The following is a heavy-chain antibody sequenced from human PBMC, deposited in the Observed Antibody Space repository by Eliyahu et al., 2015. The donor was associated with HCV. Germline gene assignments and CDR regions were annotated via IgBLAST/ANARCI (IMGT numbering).Heavy chain of an antibody. CDR3: ARAGGYYYDSSGYYY. CDR1: GGXISSSNW. D-gene: IGHD3-22*01. CDR2: IYHSGST. J-gene: IGHJ4*02. Sequence: QVQLQESXPGLVKPSGTLSXTCXVSGGXISSSNWWSWVRQPPGKGLEWIGEIYHSGSTNYNPSLKSRVTISVDKSKNQFSLKLSSVTAADTAVYYCARAGGYYYDSSGYYYWGQGTLVTVSS. V-gene: IGHV4-4*02.